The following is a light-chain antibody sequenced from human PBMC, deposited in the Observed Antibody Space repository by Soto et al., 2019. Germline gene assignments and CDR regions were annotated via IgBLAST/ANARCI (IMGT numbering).Light chain of an antibody. CDR3: QQYDNLPPYS. CDR2: DAS. CDR1: QDINNY. J-gene: IGKJ2*01. V-gene: IGKV1-33*01. Sequence: IHMTQSPSSLSASVGDTITITCQASQDINNYLNWYQQKPGKAPKLLIYDASSLETGVPSRFSGSGSGTEFSLTISSLRPEDFATYYCQQYDNLPPYSFVQGTKLEI.